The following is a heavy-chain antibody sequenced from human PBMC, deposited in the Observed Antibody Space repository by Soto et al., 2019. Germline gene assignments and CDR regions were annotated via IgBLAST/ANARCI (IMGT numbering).Heavy chain of an antibody. CDR1: GFTVKANF. CDR2: LYPGPET. D-gene: IGHD2-21*01. Sequence: EEQLVESGGGLVQPGGSLRLSCAVSGFTVKANFMNWVRQAPGKEPQWVAVLYPGPETYYADSVKGRFTISRDDYANTLFLQLSNIRAEDTAVYYCARQCGGDCSNAFTMWGQGTMVTVSS. J-gene: IGHJ3*02. V-gene: IGHV3-66*04. CDR3: ARQCGGDCSNAFTM.